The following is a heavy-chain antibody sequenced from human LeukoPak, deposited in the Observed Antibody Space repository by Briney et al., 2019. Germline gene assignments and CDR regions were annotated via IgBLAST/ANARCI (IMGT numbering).Heavy chain of an antibody. Sequence: GGSLRLSCAASGFTFSNAWMSWVRQAPGKGLEWVGRIKSKTDGGTTDYAAPVKGRFTISRDDSKNTLYLQMNSLKTEDTAVYYCTTDVPIPTQLEPLDYWGQGTLVTVSS. CDR3: TTDVPIPTQLEPLDY. D-gene: IGHD1-1*01. CDR1: GFTFSNAW. J-gene: IGHJ4*02. V-gene: IGHV3-15*01. CDR2: IKSKTDGGTT.